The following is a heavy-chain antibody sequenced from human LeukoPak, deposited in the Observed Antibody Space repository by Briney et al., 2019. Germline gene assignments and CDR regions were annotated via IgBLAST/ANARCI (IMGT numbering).Heavy chain of an antibody. CDR3: AREGITMVRGVILNWFDP. Sequence: GRSLRLSCAASGFTFSSYAMHWVRQAPGKGLEWVAVISYDGSNKYYADSVKGRFTISRDNSKNTLYLQMSSLRAEDTAVYYCAREGITMVRGVILNWFDPWGQGTLVTVSS. J-gene: IGHJ5*02. CDR1: GFTFSSYA. D-gene: IGHD3-10*01. V-gene: IGHV3-30*04. CDR2: ISYDGSNK.